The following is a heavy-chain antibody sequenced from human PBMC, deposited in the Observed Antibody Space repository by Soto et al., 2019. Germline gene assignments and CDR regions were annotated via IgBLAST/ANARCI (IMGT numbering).Heavy chain of an antibody. CDR3: ARDSGYSSVDSVNHYFDY. D-gene: IGHD5-12*01. Sequence: SLRLSCAASGFTFSSYDMHWVRQATGKGLEWVSAIGTAGDTYYPGSVKGRFTISRENAKNSLYLQMNSLRAEDTAVYYCARDSGYSSVDSVNHYFDYWGQGALVTVTS. V-gene: IGHV3-13*01. CDR1: GFTFSSYD. J-gene: IGHJ4*02. CDR2: IGTAGDT.